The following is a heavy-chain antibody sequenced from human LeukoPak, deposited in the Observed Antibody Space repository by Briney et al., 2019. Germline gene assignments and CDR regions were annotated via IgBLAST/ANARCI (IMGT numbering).Heavy chain of an antibody. J-gene: IGHJ4*02. D-gene: IGHD2-2*01. Sequence: GGSLRLSCAASGFTFSSYNMNWVRQAPGKGLEWVAVISYDGSDKYYAEFVKGRFTISRDNSKNTLYLQMNSLRAEDTAVYYCARDFRPVVGTAGAFDSWGQGTLVTVSS. CDR2: ISYDGSDK. V-gene: IGHV3-30*03. CDR1: GFTFSSYN. CDR3: ARDFRPVVGTAGAFDS.